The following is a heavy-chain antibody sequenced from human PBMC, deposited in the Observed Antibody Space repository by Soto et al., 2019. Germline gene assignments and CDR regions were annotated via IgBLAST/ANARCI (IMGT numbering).Heavy chain of an antibody. V-gene: IGHV1-69*01. Sequence: QVQLVQSGAEVKKPGSSVKVSCKASGGTFSSYAISWVRQAPGQGLEWRGGIIPISETTNYAQKFQGRVTITADESKSTAYMELSSLRSEDTAVYYCARSQGSSTSLAIYYYYYYGMDVWGQGTTVTVSS. CDR1: GGTFSSYA. CDR3: ARSQGSSTSLAIYYYYYYGMDV. J-gene: IGHJ6*02. CDR2: IIPISETT. D-gene: IGHD2-2*01.